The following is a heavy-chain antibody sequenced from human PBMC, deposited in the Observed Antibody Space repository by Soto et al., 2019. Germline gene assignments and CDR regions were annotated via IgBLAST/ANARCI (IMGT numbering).Heavy chain of an antibody. CDR1: VFTFSTYT. Sequence: GSLRLSSAASVFTFSTYTMNWVRQAPGKGLEWISSISSGSSYIYYAGSVKGRFTISRDNAKNSLFLQMNSLRADDTAVYYCARDILSGGAYPDSWGQGTKVTVSS. CDR2: ISSGSSYI. CDR3: ARDILSGGAYPDS. D-gene: IGHD3-10*01. J-gene: IGHJ5*01. V-gene: IGHV3-21*01.